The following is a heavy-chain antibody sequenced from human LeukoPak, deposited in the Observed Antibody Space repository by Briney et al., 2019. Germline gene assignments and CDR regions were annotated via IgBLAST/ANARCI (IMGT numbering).Heavy chain of an antibody. D-gene: IGHD3-22*01. CDR3: ARGSGYSRFDY. J-gene: IGHJ4*02. V-gene: IGHV2-70*04. Sequence: SGPALVKPTQTLTLTCTFSGFSLTSTGMRVMWIRQPPGKALEWLARIDWDDDKFYSASLKTRLTISKDTYKNQAVLTMTNMDPVDTATYYCARGSGYSRFDYWGQGTLVTVSS. CDR1: GFSLTSTGMR. CDR2: IDWDDDK.